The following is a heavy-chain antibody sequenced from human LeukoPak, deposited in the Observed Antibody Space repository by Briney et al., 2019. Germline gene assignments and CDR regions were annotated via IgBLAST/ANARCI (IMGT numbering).Heavy chain of an antibody. J-gene: IGHJ4*02. CDR1: GRNINSYM. D-gene: IGHD5-24*01. CDR2: ISISGGTT. CDR3: AKVTSKLATIRGYFEY. V-gene: IGHV3-23*01. Sequence: GGSLRLSCTTSGRNINSYMMNWIRQAPGKGLEWLSTISISGGTTSYADSVQGRFPISRDNSKNTLYLQMTSLRAEDTAIYYCAKVTSKLATIRGYFEYWGQGALVTVSS.